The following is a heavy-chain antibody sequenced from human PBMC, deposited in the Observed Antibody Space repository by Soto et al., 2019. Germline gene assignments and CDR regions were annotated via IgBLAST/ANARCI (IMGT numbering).Heavy chain of an antibody. CDR1: GGSISSGGYY. J-gene: IGHJ4*02. CDR2: IYYSGST. D-gene: IGHD7-27*01. V-gene: IGHV4-31*03. CDR3: ARGQTGVGDAFFDY. Sequence: QVQLQESGPGLVKPSQTLSLTCTVSGGSISSGGYYWSWIRQHPGKGLEWIGYIYYSGSTYYNPSLKSRVTILVDTSKNQFSLKLSSVTAADTAVYYCARGQTGVGDAFFDYWGQGTLVTVSS.